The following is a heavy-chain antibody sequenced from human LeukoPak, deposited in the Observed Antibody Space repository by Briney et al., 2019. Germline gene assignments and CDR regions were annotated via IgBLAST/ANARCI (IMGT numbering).Heavy chain of an antibody. CDR3: ARDSPQVYCSSTSCYRFYFDY. J-gene: IGHJ4*02. Sequence: GGSLRLSCAASGFTFSSYAMHWVRQAPGKGLEWVAVISYDGSNKYYADSVKGRFTISRDNSNNTLYLQMNSLRAEDTAVYYCARDSPQVYCSSTSCYRFYFDYWGQGTLVTVSS. CDR1: GFTFSSYA. D-gene: IGHD2-2*01. CDR2: ISYDGSNK. V-gene: IGHV3-30-3*01.